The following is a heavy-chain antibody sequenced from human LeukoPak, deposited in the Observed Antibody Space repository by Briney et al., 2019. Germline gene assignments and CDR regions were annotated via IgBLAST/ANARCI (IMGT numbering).Heavy chain of an antibody. CDR1: GFTFSDYY. CDR2: ISSSSTTI. Sequence: GGSLRLSCAASGFTFSDYYMSWIRQAPGKGLEWVSYISSSSTTIYYADSVKGRFTISRDNAKNSLYLQMNSLRAEDTAVYYCARDEGGYCSSSSCTDVGYAFDIWGQGTMVTVSS. V-gene: IGHV3-11*04. CDR3: ARDEGGYCSSSSCTDVGYAFDI. D-gene: IGHD2-2*01. J-gene: IGHJ3*02.